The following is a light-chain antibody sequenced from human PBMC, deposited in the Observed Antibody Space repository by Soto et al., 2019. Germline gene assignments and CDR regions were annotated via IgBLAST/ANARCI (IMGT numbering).Light chain of an antibody. CDR3: QQYGTSPPVYA. CDR2: HAS. Sequence: EIVLTQSPGTLSLSPGERATLSCRTSQSVSNTYLAWYQQKPGQAPRLLIYHASSRATGIPGRFSGSGSGIDFTLTISRLEPEDFAVYYCQQYGTSPPVYAFGQGTKLEI. CDR1: QSVSNTY. V-gene: IGKV3-20*01. J-gene: IGKJ2*01.